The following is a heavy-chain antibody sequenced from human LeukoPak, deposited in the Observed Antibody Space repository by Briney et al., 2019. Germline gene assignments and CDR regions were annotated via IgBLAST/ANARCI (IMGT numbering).Heavy chain of an antibody. CDR3: ARDVVVPAAMRGYYYYYGMDV. CDR1: GGSFSGDY. V-gene: IGHV4-34*01. J-gene: IGHJ6*04. D-gene: IGHD2-2*01. CDR2: INHSGST. Sequence: SETLSLTCAVYGGSFSGDYCSWIRQPPGKGLEWIGEINHSGSTNYNPSLKSRVTISVDTSKNQFSLKLSSVTAADTAVYYCARDVVVPAAMRGYYYYYGMDVWGKGTTVTVSS.